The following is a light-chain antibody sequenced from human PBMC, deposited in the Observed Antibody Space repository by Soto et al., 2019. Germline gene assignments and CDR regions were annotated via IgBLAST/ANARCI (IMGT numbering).Light chain of an antibody. Sequence: QSALTQPASVSGSPGQSITISCTGTSSDVGRYNYVSWYQQHPGKAPKLMIYDVTNRPSGVSNRFSGSKSGNTASLTISGLQAEDEADYYCSSYTSSITVIFGGGTKLTVL. CDR2: DVT. CDR1: SSDVGRYNY. J-gene: IGLJ2*01. V-gene: IGLV2-14*01. CDR3: SSYTSSITVI.